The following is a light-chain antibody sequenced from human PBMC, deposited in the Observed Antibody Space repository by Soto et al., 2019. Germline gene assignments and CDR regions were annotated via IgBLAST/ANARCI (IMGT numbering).Light chain of an antibody. CDR2: DAS. J-gene: IGKJ1*01. Sequence: DIQMTQSPSTLPASVGDTVTIACRASQSISSYLNWYQQKPGKAPKLLIYDASTLHSGVPSRFSGSGSGTEFTLTISSLQPDDFATYYCQQYNSYSTFGQGTKVDI. CDR1: QSISSY. V-gene: IGKV1-5*01. CDR3: QQYNSYST.